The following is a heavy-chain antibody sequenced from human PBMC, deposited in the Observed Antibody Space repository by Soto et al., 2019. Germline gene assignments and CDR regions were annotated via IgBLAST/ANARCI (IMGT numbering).Heavy chain of an antibody. CDR3: ARESEDLTSNFDY. CDR2: ISRTRDYI. V-gene: IGHV3-21*06. CDR1: GFTFTAYT. J-gene: IGHJ4*02. Sequence: GGSLRLSCAASGFTFTAYTMYWVRQPPGKGLEWVASISRTRDYIYYADSVKGRFTISRDNAKNSLYLEMNSLRAEDTAVYYCARESEDLTSNFDYWGQGTLVTVSS.